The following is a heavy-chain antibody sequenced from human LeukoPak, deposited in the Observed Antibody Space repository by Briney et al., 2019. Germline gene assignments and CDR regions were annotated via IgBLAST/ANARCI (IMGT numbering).Heavy chain of an antibody. CDR2: VYYSGST. CDR1: GGSISNYY. V-gene: IGHV4-59*01. J-gene: IGHJ5*02. Sequence: SETLSLTCTVSGGSISNYYWSWIRQPPGKGLEWIGYVYYSGSTNYNPSLNSRVTISVDTSKNQFSLKLTSVTAAYTAVYYCARARITGTTFRFDPWGQGTLVTVSS. D-gene: IGHD1-7*01. CDR3: ARARITGTTFRFDP.